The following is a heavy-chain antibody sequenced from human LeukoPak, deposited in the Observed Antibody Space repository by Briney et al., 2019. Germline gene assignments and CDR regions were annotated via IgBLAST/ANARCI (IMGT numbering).Heavy chain of an antibody. Sequence: PSETLSLTCTVSGGSISTYYWSWIRLSPGKGLEWIGYIYYTGSTNYNPSLKSRVTISLNTPKNQLSLKLSSVTAADTAVYYCARAAYSGTTRFDNWGQGTLVTVSS. V-gene: IGHV4-59*01. CDR3: ARAAYSGTTRFDN. J-gene: IGHJ4*02. D-gene: IGHD1-26*01. CDR2: IYYTGST. CDR1: GGSISTYY.